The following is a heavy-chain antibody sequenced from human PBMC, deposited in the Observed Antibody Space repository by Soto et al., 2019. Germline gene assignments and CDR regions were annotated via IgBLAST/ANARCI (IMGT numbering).Heavy chain of an antibody. J-gene: IGHJ2*01. D-gene: IGHD2-15*01. V-gene: IGHV4-34*08. Sequence: QVQLHQCGAGLLKPSETLSLTCAVYGGTFSGFYWSWIRQPPGQGLEWIGEINHSGSTNYNPSLKSRVTISADTSKKQFSLQLSSVTAADTAVYYCVSKLGSCTGGSCNWYFDLWGRCTLVTVSS. CDR3: VSKLGSCTGGSCNWYFDL. CDR2: INHSGST. CDR1: GGTFSGFY.